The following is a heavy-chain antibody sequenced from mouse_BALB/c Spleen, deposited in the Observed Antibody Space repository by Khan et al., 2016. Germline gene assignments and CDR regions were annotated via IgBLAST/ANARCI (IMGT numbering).Heavy chain of an antibody. J-gene: IGHJ3*01. CDR1: GFNIKDTY. Sequence: VQLQQSGAELVKPGASVKLSCTASGFNIKDTYMHWVKQRPEQGLEWIGRIDPANGNTKYDPKFQGKATITADTSSNTAYLPLSSLTSEDTAVYYCARSPYDYDVGFAYWGQGTLGTVSA. CDR3: ARSPYDYDVGFAY. CDR2: IDPANGNT. V-gene: IGHV14-3*02. D-gene: IGHD2-4*01.